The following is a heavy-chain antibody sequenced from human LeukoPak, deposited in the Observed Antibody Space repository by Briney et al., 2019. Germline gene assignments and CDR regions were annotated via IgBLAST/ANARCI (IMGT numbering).Heavy chain of an antibody. CDR1: EFTSSAFW. Sequence: GGSLRLSCAASEFTSSAFWMAWVRRPPGKGLEWVANINKDGTEKQYVDSVKGRFTIFRDNAKNSVFLQMNSLRAEDTAVYYCAIFTGAVPGNLLLGGEGTTVIVSA. D-gene: IGHD2-8*02. V-gene: IGHV3-7*01. CDR2: INKDGTEK. CDR3: AIFTGAVPGNLLL. J-gene: IGHJ6*04.